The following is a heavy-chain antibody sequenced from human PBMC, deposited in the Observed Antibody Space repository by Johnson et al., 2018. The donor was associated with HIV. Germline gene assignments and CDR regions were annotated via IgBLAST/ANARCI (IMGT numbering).Heavy chain of an antibody. J-gene: IGHJ3*02. Sequence: VQLVESGGGVERPGGSLRLSCAGSGFTFDDHGMSWVRQVPGKGLEWVPGINWSGGTTGYADSVKGRFTITRDNTKNSLYLQMNSLRAEDTALYYCAREGGIVAAQGDAFDIWGQGTMVTVSS. CDR3: AREGGIVAAQGDAFDI. D-gene: IGHD1-26*01. CDR1: GFTFDDHG. V-gene: IGHV3-20*04. CDR2: INWSGGTT.